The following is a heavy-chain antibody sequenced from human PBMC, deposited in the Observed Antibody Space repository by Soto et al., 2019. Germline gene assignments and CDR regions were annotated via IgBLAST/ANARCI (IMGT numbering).Heavy chain of an antibody. D-gene: IGHD3-22*01. CDR1: GGTFSSYA. CDR3: ARGPHPYYDRGGWFDP. J-gene: IGHJ5*02. Sequence: QVQLVQSGAEVKKPGSSVKVSCKASGGTFSSYAISWVRQAPGQGLEWMGGIIPIFGTANYAQKFQGRVTITADESTSTAYMELSSLRFEDTAVYYCARGPHPYYDRGGWFDPWGQGTLVTVSS. V-gene: IGHV1-69*01. CDR2: IIPIFGTA.